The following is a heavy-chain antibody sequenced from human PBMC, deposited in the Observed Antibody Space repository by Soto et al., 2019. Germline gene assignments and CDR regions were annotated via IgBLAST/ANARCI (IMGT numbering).Heavy chain of an antibody. D-gene: IGHD3-10*02. CDR2: INVYNGDT. Sequence: QVHLVQSGGEVKKPGASVKVSCKTSGYDFTIFGISWVRQAPGQGLEWMAWINVYNGDTNYAQRFQGRVTVTTEASASTAYMDLRSLRPDDTGVYYCARAIAGGYVHTTLDYWGQGTLVTVSS. J-gene: IGHJ4*02. CDR1: GYDFTIFG. CDR3: ARAIAGGYVHTTLDY. V-gene: IGHV1-18*01.